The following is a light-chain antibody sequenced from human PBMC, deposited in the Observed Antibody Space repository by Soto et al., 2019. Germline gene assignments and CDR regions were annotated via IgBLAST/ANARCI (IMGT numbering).Light chain of an antibody. Sequence: EIVITQSPATLSVSPGESATLSCRASQSVSSNLAWHQQKPGQAPRILMYDASTRATGISARFSGSGSGTEFTLTISSLQSEDFAVYYCQQYNEWPPLTFGQGTKVDIK. V-gene: IGKV3-15*01. CDR3: QQYNEWPPLT. J-gene: IGKJ1*01. CDR2: DAS. CDR1: QSVSSN.